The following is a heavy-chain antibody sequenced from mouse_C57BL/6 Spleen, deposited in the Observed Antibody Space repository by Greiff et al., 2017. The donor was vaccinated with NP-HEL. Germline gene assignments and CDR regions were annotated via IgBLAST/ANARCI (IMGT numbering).Heavy chain of an antibody. Sequence: QVQLQQSGPELVKPGASVKISCKASGYSFTSYYIHWVKQRPGQGLEWIGWIYPGSGNTKYNEKFKGKATLTADTSSSTAYMQLSSLTSADSAVYYCARATVVANAMDYWGQGTSVTVSS. J-gene: IGHJ4*01. CDR2: IYPGSGNT. CDR3: ARATVVANAMDY. V-gene: IGHV1-66*01. D-gene: IGHD1-1*01. CDR1: GYSFTSYY.